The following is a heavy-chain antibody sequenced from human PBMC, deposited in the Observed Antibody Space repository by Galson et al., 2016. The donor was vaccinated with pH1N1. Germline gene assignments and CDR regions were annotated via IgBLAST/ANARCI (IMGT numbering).Heavy chain of an antibody. CDR1: GFPISSSGMG. J-gene: IGHJ3*01. CDR2: IYWDDDK. V-gene: IGHV2-5*02. D-gene: IGHD3-16*01. Sequence: PALVKPTQTLTLTCTFSGFPISSSGMGVGWIRQPPGKALEWLAVIYWDDDKRYSPPLKSRLTITKETSKNHVVLTMTNMDPMDTATYYCAQWVLMITYAFDVWGQWTMVTVSS. CDR3: AQWVLMITYAFDV.